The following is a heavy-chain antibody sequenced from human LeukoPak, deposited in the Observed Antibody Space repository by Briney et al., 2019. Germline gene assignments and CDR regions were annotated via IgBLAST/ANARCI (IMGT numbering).Heavy chain of an antibody. Sequence: GESPETYFKSSGYTFPSYWIGWVPQMPGQGLEWMGIIHPGNSDTRKSPSLQGQVTISVDKSISTAYLQWSSLKASDTAMYYCARRLSLTRDGRNNSDYWGEGPPVSVSS. J-gene: IGHJ4*02. CDR2: IHPGNSDT. CDR1: GYTFPSYW. V-gene: IGHV5-51*01. CDR3: ARRLSLTRDGRNNSDY. D-gene: IGHD5-24*01.